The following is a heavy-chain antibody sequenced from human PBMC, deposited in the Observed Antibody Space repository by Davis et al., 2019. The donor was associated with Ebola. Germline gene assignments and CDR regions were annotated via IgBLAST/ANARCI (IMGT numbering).Heavy chain of an antibody. CDR1: GFSLSNARMG. Sequence: SGPTLVKPTETLTLTCTVSGFSLSNARMGVSWIRQPPGKALEWLAHIFSNDEKSYSTSLKSRLTISKDTSKSQVVLTMTNMDPVDTATYYCARTFYGDYHNWFDPWGQGTLVTVSS. J-gene: IGHJ5*02. CDR3: ARTFYGDYHNWFDP. D-gene: IGHD4-17*01. V-gene: IGHV2-26*01. CDR2: IFSNDEK.